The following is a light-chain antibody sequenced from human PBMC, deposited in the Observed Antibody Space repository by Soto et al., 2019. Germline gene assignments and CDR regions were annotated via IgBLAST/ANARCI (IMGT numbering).Light chain of an antibody. CDR2: SDN. CDR3: STWDDRLTGWV. V-gene: IGLV1-44*01. J-gene: IGLJ3*02. CDR1: SSNIGSNT. Sequence: QSVLTQPPSASGTPGQRVTISCSGSSSNIGSNTVNWYQQLPGTAPKLLIHSDNMRPSGVPDRFSGSKSGTSASLAISGFQSEDGADYYCSTWDDRLTGWVFGGGTKLTVL.